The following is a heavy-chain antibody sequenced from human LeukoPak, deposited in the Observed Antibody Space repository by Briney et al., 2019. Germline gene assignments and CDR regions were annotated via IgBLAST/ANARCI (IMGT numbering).Heavy chain of an antibody. CDR3: ARGRPHYDFWSGYSTFDY. D-gene: IGHD3-3*01. CDR1: GDSISSYY. J-gene: IGHJ4*02. V-gene: IGHV4-4*07. Sequence: PSETLSLTCTVSGDSISSYYWSWIRQPAGKGLEWIGRIHPSGSTNYNPSLKSRVTISVDTSKNQFSLKLSSVTAADTAVYYCARGRPHYDFWSGYSTFDYWGQGTLVTVSS. CDR2: IHPSGST.